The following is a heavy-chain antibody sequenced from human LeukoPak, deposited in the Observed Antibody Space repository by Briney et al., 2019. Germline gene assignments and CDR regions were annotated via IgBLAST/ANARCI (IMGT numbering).Heavy chain of an antibody. CDR1: GGSISSSNW. J-gene: IGHJ4*02. Sequence: PSGTLSLTCAVSGGSISSSNWWSWVRQPPGKGLEWIGEIYHSGSTNYNPSLKSRVTISVDKSKNQFSLKLSSVTAADTAVYYCARSPQGYGDYVGGPDYWGQGTLVTVSS. CDR2: IYHSGST. CDR3: ARSPQGYGDYVGGPDY. V-gene: IGHV4-4*02. D-gene: IGHD4-17*01.